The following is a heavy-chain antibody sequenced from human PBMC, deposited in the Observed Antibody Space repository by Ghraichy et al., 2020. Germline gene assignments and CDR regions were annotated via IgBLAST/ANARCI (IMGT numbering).Heavy chain of an antibody. V-gene: IGHV4-59*08. CDR3: ARRNPVGDWFDP. CDR2: IYYSGST. Sequence: ESLNISCTVSGGSISSYYWSWIRQPPGKGLEWIGYIYYSGSTNYNPSLKSRVTISVDTSKNQFSLKLSSVTAADTAVYYCARRNPVGDWFDPWGQGTLVTVSS. CDR1: GGSISSYY. D-gene: IGHD1-26*01. J-gene: IGHJ5*02.